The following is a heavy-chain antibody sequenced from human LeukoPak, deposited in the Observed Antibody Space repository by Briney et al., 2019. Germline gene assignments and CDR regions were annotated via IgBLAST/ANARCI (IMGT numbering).Heavy chain of an antibody. CDR3: ARGSIAVAFDP. D-gene: IGHD6-19*01. V-gene: IGHV4-59*12. CDR1: GGSISSYY. Sequence: SETLSLTCTVSGGSISSYYWSWLWQPPRHGLEWLGFIHYCGSSYYNPSLKSRVTISVETSKNQFSLKLSSMTAADTAVYYCARGSIAVAFDPWGQGTMVTVSS. J-gene: IGHJ5*02. CDR2: IHYCGSS.